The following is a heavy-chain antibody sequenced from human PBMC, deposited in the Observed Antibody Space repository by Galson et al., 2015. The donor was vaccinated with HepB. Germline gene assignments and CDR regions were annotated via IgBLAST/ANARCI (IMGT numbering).Heavy chain of an antibody. CDR1: GYTLTELS. Sequence: SVKVSCKVSGYTLTELSMHWVRQAPGKGLEWMGGFDPEDGETIYAQKFQGRVTMTEDTSTDTAYMELSSLRSEDTAVYYCATDQASGNYHRAFDIWGQGTMVTVSS. V-gene: IGHV1-24*01. D-gene: IGHD1-26*01. CDR2: FDPEDGET. CDR3: ATDQASGNYHRAFDI. J-gene: IGHJ3*02.